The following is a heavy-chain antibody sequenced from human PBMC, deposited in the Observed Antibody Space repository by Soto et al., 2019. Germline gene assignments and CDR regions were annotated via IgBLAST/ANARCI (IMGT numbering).Heavy chain of an antibody. CDR3: ASSKAYDFWSGERPCMDV. Sequence: QVQLQESGPGLVKPSGTMSLTCAVSGGSISSSNWWSWVRQPPGKGLEWIGEIYHSGSTNYNPSLKSRVTISVDKSKNQVSLKLSSVTAADTAVYYCASSKAYDFWSGERPCMDVWGQGTTVTVSS. CDR2: IYHSGST. CDR1: GGSISSSNW. V-gene: IGHV4-4*02. D-gene: IGHD3-3*01. J-gene: IGHJ6*02.